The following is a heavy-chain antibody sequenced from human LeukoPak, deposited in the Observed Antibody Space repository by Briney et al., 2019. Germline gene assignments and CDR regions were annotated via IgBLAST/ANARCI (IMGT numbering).Heavy chain of an antibody. Sequence: ASVKYSCKASGYTFTNYGITWVRQAPGQGLEWMGWISAHDGTRNYALKHEDRVTMTTDTSTSTAYMELRGLRSDDTAVYSSGRFYFDYWGQGTLVTVSS. D-gene: IGHD3-22*01. CDR1: GYTFTNYG. J-gene: IGHJ4*02. V-gene: IGHV1-18*01. CDR2: ISAHDGTR. CDR3: GRFYFDY.